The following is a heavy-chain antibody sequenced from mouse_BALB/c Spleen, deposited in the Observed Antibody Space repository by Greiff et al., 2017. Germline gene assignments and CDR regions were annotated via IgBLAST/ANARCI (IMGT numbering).Heavy chain of an antibody. D-gene: IGHD2-13*01. V-gene: IGHV5-17*02. J-gene: IGHJ2*01. Sequence: EVKLVESGGGLVQPGGSRKLSCAASGFTFSSFGMHWVRQAPEKGLEWVAYISSGSSTIYYADTVKGRFTISRDNPKNTLFLQMTSLRSEDTAMYYCARERGLVDYWGQGTTLTVSS. CDR3: ARERGLVDY. CDR2: ISSGSSTI. CDR1: GFTFSSFG.